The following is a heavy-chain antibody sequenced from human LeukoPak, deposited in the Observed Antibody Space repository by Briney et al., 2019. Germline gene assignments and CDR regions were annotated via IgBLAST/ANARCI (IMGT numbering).Heavy chain of an antibody. CDR2: INPNSGGT. J-gene: IGHJ5*02. V-gene: IGHV1-2*02. Sequence: ASVKVSCKASGYTFTGYYMHWVRQAPGQGLEWMGWINPNSGGTNYAQKFQGRVTMTRDTSISTAYMELSRLRSDDTAVYYCARGKGIRAAAQTDWFDPWGQGTLVTVSS. CDR1: GYTFTGYY. D-gene: IGHD6-13*01. CDR3: ARGKGIRAAAQTDWFDP.